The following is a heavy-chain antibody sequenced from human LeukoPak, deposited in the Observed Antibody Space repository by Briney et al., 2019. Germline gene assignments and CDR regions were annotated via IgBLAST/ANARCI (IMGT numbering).Heavy chain of an antibody. V-gene: IGHV4-59*12. CDR2: INYSGAT. D-gene: IGHD6-13*01. CDR1: GGSISSYY. Sequence: SETLSLTCTVSGGSISSYYRSWIRQPPGKGLEWIGYINYSGATKYNPSLRSRVTISVDTSKNQFSLKLSSVTAADTAVYYCARGSVGSSSPWFDPWGQGTLVTVSS. J-gene: IGHJ5*02. CDR3: ARGSVGSSSPWFDP.